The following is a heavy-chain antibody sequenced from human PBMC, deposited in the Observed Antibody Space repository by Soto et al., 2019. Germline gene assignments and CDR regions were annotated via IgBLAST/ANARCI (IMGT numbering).Heavy chain of an antibody. J-gene: IGHJ4*02. CDR2: IIPIFGTA. Sequence: ASVELSCKASGGTYSSYAISWVRQAPRQGLEWMGGIIPIFGTANYAQKFQSRVAITADESTSTAYMELSSLRSEDTAVYYCARDRGADYYDSSGYSSGELFDYWGQGTLVTVSS. V-gene: IGHV1-69*13. D-gene: IGHD3-22*01. CDR3: ARDRGADYYDSSGYSSGELFDY. CDR1: GGTYSSYA.